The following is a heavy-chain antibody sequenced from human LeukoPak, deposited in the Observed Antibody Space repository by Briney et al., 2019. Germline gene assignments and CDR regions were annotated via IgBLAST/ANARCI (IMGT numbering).Heavy chain of an antibody. Sequence: ASVTVSCKASGYSFTDHYIHWVRQAPGQGLEWMGWINPNNGGTKYAQKFQVRVTMTRDTSISTAYMEPSRLAPDDTAVYYCARDLGMYCSGGTCYYEGDFDYWGQGTLVTVSS. V-gene: IGHV1-2*02. J-gene: IGHJ4*02. CDR2: INPNNGGT. CDR3: ARDLGMYCSGGTCYYEGDFDY. D-gene: IGHD2-15*01. CDR1: GYSFTDHY.